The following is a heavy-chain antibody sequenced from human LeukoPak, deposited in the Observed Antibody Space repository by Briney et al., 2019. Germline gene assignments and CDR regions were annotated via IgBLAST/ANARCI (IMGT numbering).Heavy chain of an antibody. D-gene: IGHD3-10*01. CDR3: ARDLRVLRGRYEYFDL. CDR1: GGTFSSYA. CDR2: IIPIFGTA. J-gene: IGHJ2*01. Sequence: GASVKVSCKASGGTFSSYAISWVRQAPGQGLEWMGGIIPIFGTANYAQKFQGRVTITTDESTSTAYMELSSLRSEDTAVYYCARDLRVLRGRYEYFDLWGRGTLVTVSS. V-gene: IGHV1-69*05.